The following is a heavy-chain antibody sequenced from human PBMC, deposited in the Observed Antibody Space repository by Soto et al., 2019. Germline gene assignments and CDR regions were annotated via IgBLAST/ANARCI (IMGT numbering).Heavy chain of an antibody. CDR1: GFTFSSYA. Sequence: LRLFCEAAGFTFSSYALGWVRQGPGRGLEWVAVVSIGGSTHYADSVRGRFTISRDNSKNTLSLQMSSLTAEDTAVYFCAKRRGAGGHLDYWGQGALSTVSP. CDR2: VSIGGST. D-gene: IGHD2-15*01. V-gene: IGHV3-23*01. CDR3: AKRRGAGGHLDY. J-gene: IGHJ4*02.